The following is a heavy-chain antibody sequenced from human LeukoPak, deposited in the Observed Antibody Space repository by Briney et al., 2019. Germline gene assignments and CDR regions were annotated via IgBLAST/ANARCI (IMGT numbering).Heavy chain of an antibody. CDR1: GFTFSGYA. CDR2: ISYDGSTE. J-gene: IGHJ4*02. Sequence: PGRSLRFSCAASGFTFSGYAMHWVRQAPGKGLEWVAVISYDGSTEYYADSVKGRFTISRDNSKTTLYLQMNSLRAEDAAVYYCATNGPGIAVAGYVDYWGQGTLVTVSS. D-gene: IGHD6-19*01. CDR3: ATNGPGIAVAGYVDY. V-gene: IGHV3-30-3*01.